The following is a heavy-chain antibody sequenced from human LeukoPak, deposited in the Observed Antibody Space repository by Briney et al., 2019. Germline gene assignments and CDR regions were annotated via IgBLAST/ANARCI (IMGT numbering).Heavy chain of an antibody. CDR3: ARDANAGIAVAASGYYYYGMDV. CDR2: FDPEDGET. V-gene: IGHV1-24*01. J-gene: IGHJ6*02. CDR1: GYTLTELS. D-gene: IGHD6-19*01. Sequence: GASVKVSCKVSGYTLTELSMHWVRQAPGKGLEWMGGFDPEDGETIYAQKFQGRVTMTRNTSISTAYMELSSLRSEDTAVYYCARDANAGIAVAASGYYYYGMDVWGQGTTVTVSS.